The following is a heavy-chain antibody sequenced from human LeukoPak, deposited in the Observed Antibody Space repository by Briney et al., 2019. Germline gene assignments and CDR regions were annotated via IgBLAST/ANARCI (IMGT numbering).Heavy chain of an antibody. V-gene: IGHV4-30-4*08. D-gene: IGHD3-3*01. J-gene: IGHJ5*02. CDR2: IYYSGST. Sequence: SETLSLTCTASGGSISSGDYYWSWIRQPPGKGLEWIGYIYYSGSTYYNPSLKSRVTISVDTSKNQFSLKLSSVTAADTAVYYCARDTRFFGVVIMEWFDPWGQGTLVTVSS. CDR3: ARDTRFFGVVIMEWFDP. CDR1: GGSISSGDYY.